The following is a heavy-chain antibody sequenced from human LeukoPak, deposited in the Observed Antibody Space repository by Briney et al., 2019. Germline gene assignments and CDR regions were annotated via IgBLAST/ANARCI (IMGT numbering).Heavy chain of an antibody. D-gene: IGHD3-16*01. J-gene: IGHJ3*02. CDR3: ARGGLTRDAFDI. CDR2: IGTAGDT. CDR1: GFTFSSYD. V-gene: IGHV3-13*01. Sequence: GGSLRLSCAASGFTFSSYDMHWVRHATGKGLGWVSAIGTAGDTYYPGSVKGRFTISKENAKNSLYLQMNSLRAGDTAVYYCARGGLTRDAFDIWGQGTMVTVSS.